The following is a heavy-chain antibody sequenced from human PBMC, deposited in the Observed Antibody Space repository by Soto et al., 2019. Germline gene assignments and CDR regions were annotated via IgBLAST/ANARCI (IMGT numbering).Heavy chain of an antibody. CDR3: AHRDSTGTTTYFDS. Sequence: SGPTLVNPTETLTLTCTFSGFSFTTTRLGLVWTRQPPGTDLEWLAIIYWDGESRYNPLLRMRLTLTEDTSKNQVVLTMTNMDPKDTATYYCAHRDSTGTTTYFDSWGQGIPVTVSS. V-gene: IGHV2-5*02. J-gene: IGHJ4*02. CDR1: GFSFTTTRLG. CDR2: IYWDGES. D-gene: IGHD1-1*01.